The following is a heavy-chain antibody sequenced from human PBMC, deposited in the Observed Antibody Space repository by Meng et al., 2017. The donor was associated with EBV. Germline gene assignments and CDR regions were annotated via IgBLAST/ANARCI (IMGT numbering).Heavy chain of an antibody. Sequence: GQLVQSGGYLVKPGGSLRLACAASGFIFSDSYMSWIRQTPGKGLEWISYISNSGTTIKYADSVKGRFTISRDNAKNSLYLQMNSLRADDTAVYYCARGSGRWTFDYWGQGTLVTVSS. V-gene: IGHV3-11*01. CDR1: GFIFSDSY. J-gene: IGHJ4*02. CDR3: ARGSGRWTFDY. CDR2: ISNSGTTI. D-gene: IGHD1-26*01.